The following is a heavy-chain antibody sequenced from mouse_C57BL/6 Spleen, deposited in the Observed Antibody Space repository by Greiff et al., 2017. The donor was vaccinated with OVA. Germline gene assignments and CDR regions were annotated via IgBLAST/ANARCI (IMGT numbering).Heavy chain of an antibody. CDR2: ISDGGSYT. V-gene: IGHV5-4*03. J-gene: IGHJ1*03. Sequence: EVKLVESGGGLVKPGGSLKLSCAASGFTFSSYAMSWVRQTPEKRLEWVATISDGGSYTYYPDNVKGRFTISRDNANNNLYLQMSHLKSEDTAMYYCARGSCITTVVEGYFDVWGTGTTVTVSS. D-gene: IGHD1-1*01. CDR1: GFTFSSYA. CDR3: ARGSCITTVVEGYFDV.